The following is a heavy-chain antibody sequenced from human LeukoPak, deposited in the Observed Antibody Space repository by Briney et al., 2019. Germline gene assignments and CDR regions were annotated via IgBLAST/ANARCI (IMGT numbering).Heavy chain of an antibody. D-gene: IGHD3-22*01. J-gene: IGHJ4*02. CDR2: ISSSVNA. V-gene: IGHV4-59*01. Sequence: SETLSLTCSVSGGSISTLYWSWIRQSPGKGLEWIGFISSSVNANYDPSLKSRVTMSLDTPKNQVSLKLSSVTAADTAVYYCASTALWLSFDSRGPGILVTVSS. CDR3: ASTALWLSFDS. CDR1: GGSISTLY.